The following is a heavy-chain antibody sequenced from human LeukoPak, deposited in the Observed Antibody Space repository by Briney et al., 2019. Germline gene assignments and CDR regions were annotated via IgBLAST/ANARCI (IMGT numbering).Heavy chain of an antibody. Sequence: GGSLRLSCAASGFTFSSYSMNWVRQAPGKGLEWVSSISSSSSYIYYADSVKGRFTISRDNAQNSLHLQMNSLRAEDTAVYYCNSWDIDHWGQGTLVTVSS. D-gene: IGHD6-13*01. CDR2: ISSSSSYI. V-gene: IGHV3-21*01. CDR1: GFTFSSYS. J-gene: IGHJ4*02. CDR3: NSWDIDH.